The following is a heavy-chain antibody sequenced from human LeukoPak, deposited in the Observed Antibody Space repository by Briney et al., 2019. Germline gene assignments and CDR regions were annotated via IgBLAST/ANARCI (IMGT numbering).Heavy chain of an antibody. J-gene: IGHJ6*02. Sequence: GESLKISCKGSRYSFTSYWISWVRQMPGKGLEWMGRIDPSDSYTNYSPSFQGHVTISADKSISTAYLQWSSLKASDTAMYYCARPFGDPLSYYYYGMDVWGQGTTVTVSS. CDR1: RYSFTSYW. D-gene: IGHD3-10*01. V-gene: IGHV5-10-1*01. CDR2: IDPSDSYT. CDR3: ARPFGDPLSYYYYGMDV.